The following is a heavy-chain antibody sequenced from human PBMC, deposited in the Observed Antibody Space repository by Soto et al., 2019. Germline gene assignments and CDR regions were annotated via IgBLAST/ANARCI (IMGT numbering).Heavy chain of an antibody. CDR3: GYGSDQSADY. J-gene: IGHJ4*02. CDR2: IWYDGSNK. D-gene: IGHD3-10*01. V-gene: IGHV3-33*01. Sequence: QVQLVESGGGVVQPGRSLRLSCAASGFTFSNYGMHWVRQAPGKGLEWVAVIWYDGSNKYYADSVKGRFTISRDNSKNTLYLQMNSLRAEDTAVYYCGYGSDQSADYWGQGTLVTVSS. CDR1: GFTFSNYG.